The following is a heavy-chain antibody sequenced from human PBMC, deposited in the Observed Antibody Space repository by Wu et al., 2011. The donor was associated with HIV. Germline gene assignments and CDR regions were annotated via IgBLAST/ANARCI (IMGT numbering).Heavy chain of an antibody. CDR2: SSLSLIQ. Sequence: QVQLVQSGAEVKKPGSSVKVSCKASGGTLSSYGISWCDRPLDKGLSGWEGSSLSLIQQTTHRKFQGRVTITTDESTSTAYMELSSLRSEDTAVYYCARGIPYYYESSGYSSTPYYFDYWGQGTLVTVSS. D-gene: IGHD3-22*01. CDR3: ARGIPYYYESSGYSSTPYYFDY. J-gene: IGHJ4*02. V-gene: IGHV1-69*05. CDR1: GGTLSSYG.